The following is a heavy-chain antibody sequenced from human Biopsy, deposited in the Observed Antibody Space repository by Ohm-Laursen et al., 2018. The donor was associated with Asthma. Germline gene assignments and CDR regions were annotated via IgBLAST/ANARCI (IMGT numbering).Heavy chain of an antibody. Sequence: SLRLSCAAPGVSFSNFAIHWVRQAPGKGLEWMGVISKDASTQDYADSVKGRFTMARDNSKNTLDLQMNSLREEDTAVHYCVRDGTDDAFDIWGQGTVVSVSS. V-gene: IGHV3-30*01. J-gene: IGHJ3*02. D-gene: IGHD1-1*01. CDR2: ISKDASTQ. CDR1: GVSFSNFA. CDR3: VRDGTDDAFDI.